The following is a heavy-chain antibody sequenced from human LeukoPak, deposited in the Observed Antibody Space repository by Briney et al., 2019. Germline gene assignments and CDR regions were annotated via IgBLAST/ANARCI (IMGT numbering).Heavy chain of an antibody. V-gene: IGHV3-30*02. J-gene: IGHJ4*02. CDR3: ATNMYSSSWFFHY. Sequence: GGSLRLSCAASGFTFSSYGMHWVRQAQGKGLEWVAFIRYDGSNEDYADSLRGRFTISRDNSKNTLYLQMDNLRGEDTAVYFCATNMYSSSWFFHYWGQGTLVTVYS. CDR1: GFTFSSYG. D-gene: IGHD6-13*01. CDR2: IRYDGSNE.